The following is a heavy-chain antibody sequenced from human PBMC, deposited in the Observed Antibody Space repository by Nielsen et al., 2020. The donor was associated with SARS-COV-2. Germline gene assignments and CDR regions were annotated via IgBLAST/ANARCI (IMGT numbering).Heavy chain of an antibody. Sequence: WIRQPPGKGLEWIGNIYYSGSTYYNPSLKSRVTISVDTSKNQFSLKLSSVTAADTAVYYCARSETYYDFWSGHYWYFDLWGRGTLVTVSS. CDR3: ARSETYYDFWSGHYWYFDL. D-gene: IGHD3-3*01. J-gene: IGHJ2*01. V-gene: IGHV4-39*01. CDR2: IYYSGST.